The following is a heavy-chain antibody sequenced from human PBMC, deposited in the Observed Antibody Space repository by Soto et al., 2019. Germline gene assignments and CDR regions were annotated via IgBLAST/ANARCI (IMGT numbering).Heavy chain of an antibody. CDR1: GYTLTELS. D-gene: IGHD6-13*01. V-gene: IGHV1-24*01. Sequence: ASVKVSCKVSGYTLTELSMHWVRQAPGKGLEWMGGFDPEGGETIYAQKFQGRVTMTEDTSTDTAYMELSSLRSEDTAVYYCGSGTAATGQIDYWGQGTTVTVSS. CDR3: GSGTAATGQIDY. CDR2: FDPEGGET. J-gene: IGHJ4*03.